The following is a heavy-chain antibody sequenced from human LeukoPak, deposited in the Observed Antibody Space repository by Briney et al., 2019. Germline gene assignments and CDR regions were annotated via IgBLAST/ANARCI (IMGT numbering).Heavy chain of an antibody. V-gene: IGHV1-8*02. J-gene: IGHJ5*02. CDR3: ALLGSALRDDP. CDR1: GYTFTGYY. Sequence: EASVKVSCKASGYTFTGYYIHWVRQAPGQGLEWMGWMNPNSGNTGYAQKFQGRVTMTRNTSISTAYMELSSLRSEDTAVYYCALLGSALRDDPWGQGTLVTVSS. D-gene: IGHD2-15*01. CDR2: MNPNSGNT.